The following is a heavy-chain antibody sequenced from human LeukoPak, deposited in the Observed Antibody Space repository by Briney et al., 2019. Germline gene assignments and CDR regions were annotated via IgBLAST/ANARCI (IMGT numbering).Heavy chain of an antibody. J-gene: IGHJ5*02. V-gene: IGHV1-2*02. Sequence: ASVKVSCKASGYTFTGYYMHWVRQAPGQGLEWMGWINPNSGGTNYAQKFQGRVTMTRDTSISTAYMELSRLRSDDTAVYYCAGDGPGIAAAGTVRYWFVPWGQGTLVTVSS. CDR3: AGDGPGIAAAGTVRYWFVP. CDR2: INPNSGGT. CDR1: GYTFTGYY. D-gene: IGHD6-13*01.